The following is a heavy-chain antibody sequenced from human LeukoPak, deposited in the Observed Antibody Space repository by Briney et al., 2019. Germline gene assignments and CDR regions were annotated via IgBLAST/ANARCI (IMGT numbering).Heavy chain of an antibody. CDR1: GYTFTSYG. V-gene: IGHV1-18*01. CDR2: ISAYNGNT. Sequence: ASVKVSCKASGYTFTSYGISWVQQAPGQGLEWMGWISAYNGNTNYAQKLQGRVTMTTDTSTSTAYMELRSLRSDDTAVYYCAREYYYDSSGYYPWGYYYGMDVWGQGTTVTVSS. CDR3: AREYYYDSSGYYPWGYYYGMDV. D-gene: IGHD3-22*01. J-gene: IGHJ6*02.